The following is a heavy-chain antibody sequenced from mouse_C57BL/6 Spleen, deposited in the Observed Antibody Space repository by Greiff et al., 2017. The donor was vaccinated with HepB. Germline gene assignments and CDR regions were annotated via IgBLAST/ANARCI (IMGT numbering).Heavy chain of an antibody. V-gene: IGHV1-15*01. CDR1: GYTFTDYE. D-gene: IGHD1-1*01. CDR3: TRTTTVDDFDY. CDR2: IDPETGGT. Sequence: VQLQHSGAELVRPGASVTLSCKASGYTFTDYEMHWVKQTPVHGLEWIGAIDPETGGTAYNQKFKGKAILTADKSSSTAYMELRSLTSEDSAVYYCTRTTTVDDFDYWGQGTTLTVSS. J-gene: IGHJ2*01.